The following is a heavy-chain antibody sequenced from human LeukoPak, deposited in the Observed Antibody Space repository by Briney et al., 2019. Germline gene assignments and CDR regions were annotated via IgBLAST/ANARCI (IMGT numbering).Heavy chain of an antibody. J-gene: IGHJ5*02. CDR2: ISHSGST. V-gene: IGHV4-39*02. D-gene: IGHD1-7*01. Sequence: SETLSLTCTVSGGSISSSSYCWGWFRQPPGKGLEWIASISHSGSTYYNPTLQSRVTISVDTSKNHFSLMLNSVSAADTAVYYCARRNWNYENWFDPWGQGTLVTVSS. CDR1: GGSISSSSYC. CDR3: ARRNWNYENWFDP.